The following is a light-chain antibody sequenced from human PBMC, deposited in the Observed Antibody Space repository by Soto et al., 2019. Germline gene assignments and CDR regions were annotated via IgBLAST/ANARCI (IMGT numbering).Light chain of an antibody. V-gene: IGKV3-15*01. CDR2: GAS. CDR3: QQFNNWPPWT. CDR1: QNVGNN. Sequence: EIVMTQSPATLCVSPGERATLPCRASQNVGNNLVWYQQKPGQAPRLLIYGASTRAAGIPDRFSGSGSGTEFTLTISGLQSDDFAVYYCQQFNNWPPWTFGQGTKVDIK. J-gene: IGKJ1*01.